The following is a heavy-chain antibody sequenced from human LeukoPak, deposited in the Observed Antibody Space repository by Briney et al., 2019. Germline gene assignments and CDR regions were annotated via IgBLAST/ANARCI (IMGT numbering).Heavy chain of an antibody. J-gene: IGHJ4*02. CDR1: GFTFSSYG. D-gene: IGHD2-21*02. Sequence: GGSLRLSCAASGFTFSSYGMHWVRQAPGKGLEWVAVISYDGSNKYYADSVKGRFTISRDNSKNTLYLQMNSLRAEDTAVYYCAKSVTAIDYWGQGTLVTVS. CDR2: ISYDGSNK. CDR3: AKSVTAIDY. V-gene: IGHV3-30*18.